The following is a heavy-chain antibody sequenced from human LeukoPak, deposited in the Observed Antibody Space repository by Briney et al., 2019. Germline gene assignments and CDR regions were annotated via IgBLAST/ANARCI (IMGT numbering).Heavy chain of an antibody. V-gene: IGHV3-66*01. CDR1: GFTVSNNY. D-gene: IGHD5-18*01. Sequence: PGGSLRLSCAASGFTVSNNYMSWVRQTPGKGLEWVSVIYSGGSTYYADSVKGRFTISRDISKNTLFLQMNSLTADDTAVYYCARASEPEMQLWLQFDYWGQGTLVTVSS. CDR3: ARASEPEMQLWLQFDY. CDR2: IYSGGST. J-gene: IGHJ4*02.